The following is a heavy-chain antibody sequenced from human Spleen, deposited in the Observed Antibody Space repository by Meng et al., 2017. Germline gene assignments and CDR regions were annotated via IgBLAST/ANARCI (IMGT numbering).Heavy chain of an antibody. CDR2: ISYDGSNK. Sequence: GESLKISCAASGFTFSSYAMHWVRQAPGKGLEWVAVISYDGSNKYYADSVKGRFTISRDNSKNTLYLQMNSLRAEDTAVYYCARELGYCSNTSCYSVFYGMDVWGQGTTVTVSS. V-gene: IGHV3-30*04. D-gene: IGHD2-2*01. J-gene: IGHJ6*02. CDR3: ARELGYCSNTSCYSVFYGMDV. CDR1: GFTFSSYA.